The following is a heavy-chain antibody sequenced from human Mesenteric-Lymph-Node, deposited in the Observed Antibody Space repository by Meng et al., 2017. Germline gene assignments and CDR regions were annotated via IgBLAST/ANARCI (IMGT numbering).Heavy chain of an antibody. V-gene: IGHV7-4-1*02. CDR1: GYTFTTYA. J-gene: IGHJ4*02. CDR3: ARVRYCNGASCCSDY. CDR2: INTATGRS. D-gene: IGHD2-15*01. Sequence: QVQLVQSGSELKEPGASVKVACKASGYTFTTYAMSWVRQAPGQVLEYLGWINTATGRSTYAQDFTGRFAFSLDTSVSTAHLQISSLKAEDTAVYYCARVRYCNGASCCSDYWGLGALVTVSS.